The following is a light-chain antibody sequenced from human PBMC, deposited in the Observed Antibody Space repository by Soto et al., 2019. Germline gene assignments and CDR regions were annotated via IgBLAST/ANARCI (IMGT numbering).Light chain of an antibody. CDR1: SGHSGYI. J-gene: IGLJ1*01. CDR2: LEDSGTY. V-gene: IGLV4-60*03. CDR3: ETWDSYTHV. Sequence: QLVLTQSSSASASLGSSVRLTCTLSSGHSGYIIAWHQHQPGKAPRYLMNLEDSGTYNKGSGVPDRFSGSSSGADRYLTISNLQSEDEADYYCETWDSYTHVFGTGTKVTVL.